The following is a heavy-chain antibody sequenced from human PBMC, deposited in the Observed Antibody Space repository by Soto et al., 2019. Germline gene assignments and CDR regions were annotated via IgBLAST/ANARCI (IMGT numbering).Heavy chain of an antibody. CDR3: ARVDGVVAASDYYFDS. CDR1: GDSVSSNSAA. D-gene: IGHD2-15*01. J-gene: IGHJ4*02. V-gene: IGHV6-1*01. CDR2: TYFRSKWYN. Sequence: SQTLSLTCAISGDSVSSNSAAWNWIRQSPSRGLEWLGRTYFRSKWYNDYAVSVKSRITINPDTSKNQFSLQLTSVTPEDTAVYYCARVDGVVAASDYYFDSWGQGTLVTVSS.